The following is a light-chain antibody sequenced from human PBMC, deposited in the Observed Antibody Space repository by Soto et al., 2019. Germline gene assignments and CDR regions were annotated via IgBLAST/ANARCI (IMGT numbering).Light chain of an antibody. J-gene: IGLJ1*01. CDR1: SSDVGGYNY. Sequence: QSALTQPASVSGYPGQSITISCTGTSSDVGGYNYVSWYQQHPGKAPKLMIYEVSNRPSGVSNRFSGSKSGNTASLTISGLQAEEEADYYCTSYTSSIPYVFGTGTNVTVL. CDR3: TSYTSSIPYV. CDR2: EVS. V-gene: IGLV2-14*01.